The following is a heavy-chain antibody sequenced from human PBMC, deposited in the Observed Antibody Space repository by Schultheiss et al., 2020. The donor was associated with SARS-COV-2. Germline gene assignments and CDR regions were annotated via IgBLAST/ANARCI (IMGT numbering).Heavy chain of an antibody. CDR1: GYTFTSYG. CDR3: ARGFPYYYDSSGLSH. J-gene: IGHJ4*02. CDR2: ISAYNGNT. V-gene: IGHV1-18*01. Sequence: ASVKVSCKASGYTFTSYGISCVRQAPGQGLEWMGWISAYNGNTNYAQKLQGRVTMTTDTSTSTAYMELRSLRSDDTAVYYCARGFPYYYDSSGLSHWGQGTLVTVSS. D-gene: IGHD3-22*01.